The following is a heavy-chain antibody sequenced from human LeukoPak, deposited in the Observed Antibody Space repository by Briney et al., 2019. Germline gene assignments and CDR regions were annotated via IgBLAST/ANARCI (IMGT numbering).Heavy chain of an antibody. CDR1: GGTFSSYA. Sequence: SVKVSCKASGGTFSSYAISWVRQAPGQGLEWMGGIIPIFGTANYAQKFQGRVTISTDESTSTAYMELSSLRSEDTAVYYCARETLDSSGYYLFDYWGQGTLVTVSS. V-gene: IGHV1-69*05. D-gene: IGHD3-22*01. CDR3: ARETLDSSGYYLFDY. J-gene: IGHJ4*02. CDR2: IIPIFGTA.